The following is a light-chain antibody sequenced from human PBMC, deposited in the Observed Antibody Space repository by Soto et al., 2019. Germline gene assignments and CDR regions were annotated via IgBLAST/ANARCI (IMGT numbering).Light chain of an antibody. Sequence: QSVLTQPPSVSGAQGQRVTLSCTGSSSNIGAGYHVHWYQHLPGTAPKLLISDNTNRPSGVPDRFSGSKSGTSASLAITGLQAEDEADYYCQSYDTSLREYVFGTGTKLTVL. CDR1: SSNIGAGYH. V-gene: IGLV1-40*01. J-gene: IGLJ1*01. CDR3: QSYDTSLREYV. CDR2: DNT.